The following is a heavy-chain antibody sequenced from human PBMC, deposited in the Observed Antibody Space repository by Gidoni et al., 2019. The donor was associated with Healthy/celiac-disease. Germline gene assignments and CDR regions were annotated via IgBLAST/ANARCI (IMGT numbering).Heavy chain of an antibody. V-gene: IGHV3-30*18. Sequence: QVQLVESGGGVVQPGRSLRLACAASGCTFSSYGMHWVRQAPGKGLEWVAVISYDGSNKYYADSVKGRFTISRDNSKNTLYLQMNSLRAEDTAVYYCAKDRSRTMIVVVDYWGQGTLVTVSS. J-gene: IGHJ4*02. CDR2: ISYDGSNK. D-gene: IGHD3-22*01. CDR3: AKDRSRTMIVVVDY. CDR1: GCTFSSYG.